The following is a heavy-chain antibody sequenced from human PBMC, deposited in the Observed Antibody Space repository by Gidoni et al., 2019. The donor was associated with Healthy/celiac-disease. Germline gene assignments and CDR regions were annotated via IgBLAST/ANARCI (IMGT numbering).Heavy chain of an antibody. D-gene: IGHD3-3*01. V-gene: IGHV3-30*18. CDR2: ISYDGSNK. CDR3: AKSPFGVVTDYYYYGMDV. J-gene: IGHJ6*02. CDR1: GFTFSSYG. Sequence: QVQLVESGGGVVQPGRSLRLSCAASGFTFSSYGLHWVRQAPGKGLEWVAVISYDGSNKYYADSVKGRFTISRDNSKNTLYLQMNSLRAEDTAVYYCAKSPFGVVTDYYYYGMDVWGQGTTVTVSS.